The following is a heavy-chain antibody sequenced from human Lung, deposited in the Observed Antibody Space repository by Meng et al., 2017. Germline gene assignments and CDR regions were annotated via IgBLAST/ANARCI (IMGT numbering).Heavy chain of an antibody. J-gene: IGHJ1*01. CDR3: TNDRLNH. Sequence: VQLVESVGGLVPPGGSLRLSCAASGFTFTDHWMHWVRQGPGKGLVWVSRINRDGTKPTYADSVKGRFTISRDNAKSTLYLQMNNLRAEDTAFYYCTNDRLNHWGQGALVTVSS. CDR2: INRDGTKP. V-gene: IGHV3-74*01. CDR1: GFTFTDHW. D-gene: IGHD1-1*01.